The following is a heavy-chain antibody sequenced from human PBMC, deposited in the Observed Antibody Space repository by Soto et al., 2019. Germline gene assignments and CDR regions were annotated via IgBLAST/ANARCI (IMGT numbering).Heavy chain of an antibody. Sequence: SVKVSRKASGFTFNSSAMQWVRQARGQRLEGIRWIVVGSGNTNYAQKFRERVTITRDMSTSTAYMELSSLGSEDTAVYYCAADIRRYCSGGSCYFSPEVWYYYMDVWGKGTTVTVSS. V-gene: IGHV1-58*02. J-gene: IGHJ6*03. CDR3: AADIRRYCSGGSCYFSPEVWYYYMDV. CDR2: IVVGSGNT. D-gene: IGHD2-15*01. CDR1: GFTFNSSA.